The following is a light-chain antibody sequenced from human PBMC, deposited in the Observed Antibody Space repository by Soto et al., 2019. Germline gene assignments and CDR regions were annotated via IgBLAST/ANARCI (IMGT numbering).Light chain of an antibody. V-gene: IGKV3-11*01. CDR3: QQRSNWPRAWT. Sequence: EIVLTQSPATLSLSPGERATLSCRASQSVSSYLAWYQQKPGQAPRLLIYDASNRATGIPARFSGSASGTDFTLTISSLEPEDFAVYYCQQRSNWPRAWTFGQGTKV. CDR2: DAS. J-gene: IGKJ1*01. CDR1: QSVSSY.